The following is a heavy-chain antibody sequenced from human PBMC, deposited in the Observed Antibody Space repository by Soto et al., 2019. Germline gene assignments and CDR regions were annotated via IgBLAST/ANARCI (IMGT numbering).Heavy chain of an antibody. CDR1: GFTFTNAW. D-gene: IGHD6-13*01. Sequence: EVQLVESGGGLVKPGGSLRLSCAASGFTFTNAWMNWVRQAPGEGLEWVARIKTNTEGGTTDYAAPVKGRFTISRDDSKKMLYLQINNLKTEDGAVYYCTRVGYSSSWPFDSWGQVTRVTVSS. V-gene: IGHV3-15*07. CDR3: TRVGYSSSWPFDS. J-gene: IGHJ4*02. CDR2: IKTNTEGGTT.